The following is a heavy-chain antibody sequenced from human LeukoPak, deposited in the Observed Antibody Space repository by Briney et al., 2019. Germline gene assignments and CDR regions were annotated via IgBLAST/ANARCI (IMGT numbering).Heavy chain of an antibody. J-gene: IGHJ4*02. D-gene: IGHD5-12*01. V-gene: IGHV1-2*02. Sequence: VASVKVSCEASGYTFTDYYVHWVRQAPGQGLEWMGWINSNSGATNYAQKFQGRVTMTRDTSISTAYMELTRLGSDDTAVYYCARDGSLAYWGQGTLVTVSS. CDR3: ARDGSLAY. CDR2: INSNSGAT. CDR1: GYTFTDYY.